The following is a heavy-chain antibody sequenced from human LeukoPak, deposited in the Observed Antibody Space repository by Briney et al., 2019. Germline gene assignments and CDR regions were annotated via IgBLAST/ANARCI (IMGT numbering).Heavy chain of an antibody. CDR3: ARVDTASNWFDP. V-gene: IGHV1-2*06. CDR1: GYTFTGYY. D-gene: IGHD5-18*01. CDR2: INPNSGGT. Sequence: ASVKVSCKASGYTFTGYYMHWVRQAPGQGLEWMGRINPNSGGTNYAQKFQGRVTMTRDTSISTAYMELRSLRSDDTAVYYCARVDTASNWFDPWGQGTLVTVSS. J-gene: IGHJ5*02.